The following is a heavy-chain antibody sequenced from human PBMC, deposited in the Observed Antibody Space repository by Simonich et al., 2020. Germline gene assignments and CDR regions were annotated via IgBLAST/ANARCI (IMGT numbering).Heavy chain of an antibody. Sequence: QVQLQESGPGLVKPSETLSLTCAVSGYSISSGYYWGWIRQPPGKGLEWIGSIYHSGSTYYNPSLKSRVTISVDTSKNQFSLKLSSVTAADTAVYYCAKDRLGLGNSIFDYWGQGTLVTVSS. CDR3: AKDRLGLGNSIFDY. J-gene: IGHJ4*02. CDR1: GYSISSGYY. V-gene: IGHV4-38-2*02. CDR2: IYHSGST. D-gene: IGHD7-27*01.